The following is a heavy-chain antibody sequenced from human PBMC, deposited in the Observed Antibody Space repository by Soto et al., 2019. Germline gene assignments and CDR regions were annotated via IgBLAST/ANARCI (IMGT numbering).Heavy chain of an antibody. V-gene: IGHV4-31*03. J-gene: IGHJ4*02. Sequence: PSETLSLTCTVSGGSISSGGYYWSWIRQNPGKGLEWIGYIYYSGSTYYNPSLKSRVTISVDTSKNQFSLKLSSVTAADTAVYYCARDSSSSGGFDYWGQGTLVTVSS. D-gene: IGHD6-6*01. CDR2: IYYSGST. CDR1: GGSISSGGYY. CDR3: ARDSSSSGGFDY.